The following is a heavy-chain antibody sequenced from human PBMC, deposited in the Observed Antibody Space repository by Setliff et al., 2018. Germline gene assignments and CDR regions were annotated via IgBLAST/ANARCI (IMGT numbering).Heavy chain of an antibody. V-gene: IGHV7-4-1*02. CDR1: GYTFTSYA. Sequence: GASVKVSCKASGYTFTSYAMNWVRQAPGQGLEWMGWINTNTGNPTYAQGFTGRFVFSLDTSVSTAYLQISSLKAEDTAVYYCASSGYCSGYSTNDAFDIWGQGTMVTVSS. CDR2: INTNTGNP. J-gene: IGHJ3*02. D-gene: IGHD2-15*01. CDR3: ASSGYCSGYSTNDAFDI.